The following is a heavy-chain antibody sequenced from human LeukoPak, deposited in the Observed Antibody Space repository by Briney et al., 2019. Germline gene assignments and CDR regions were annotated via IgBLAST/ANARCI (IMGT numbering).Heavy chain of an antibody. J-gene: IGHJ4*02. CDR1: GGSISSYY. D-gene: IGHD6-13*01. CDR3: ARDTGYSSSWYEVGLVY. CDR2: IYYSGST. Sequence: PSETLSLTCTVSGGSISSYYWSWIRQPPGKGLEWIGYIYYSGSTNYNPSLKSRVTISVDTSKNQFSLKLSSVTAADTAVYYCARDTGYSSSWYEVGLVYWGQGTLVTASS. V-gene: IGHV4-59*01.